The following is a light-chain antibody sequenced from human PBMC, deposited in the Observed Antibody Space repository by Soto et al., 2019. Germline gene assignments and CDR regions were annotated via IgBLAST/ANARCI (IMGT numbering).Light chain of an antibody. Sequence: EIVFTQSPATLSLSPGERATLSCSSSQSVSSYLAWYQQKFGQAPRLLIYDASNRATGIPARFSGSGSGTEFTLTINSLQSEDFAVYYCQQYNSWPPLTFGGGTKVDIK. CDR3: QQYNSWPPLT. CDR1: QSVSSY. CDR2: DAS. V-gene: IGKV3-11*01. J-gene: IGKJ4*01.